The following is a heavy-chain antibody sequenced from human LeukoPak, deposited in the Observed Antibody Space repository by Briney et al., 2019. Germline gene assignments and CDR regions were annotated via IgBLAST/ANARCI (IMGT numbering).Heavy chain of an antibody. J-gene: IGHJ4*02. CDR1: GYTFTSYD. Sequence: ASVKVSCKASGYTFTSYDINWVRQATGQGREWMGWMNPNSGNTGYAQKFQGRVTMTRNTSISTAYMELSSLRSEDTAVYYCARVAYCGGDCKLFDYWGQGTLVTVSS. CDR2: MNPNSGNT. D-gene: IGHD2-21*02. V-gene: IGHV1-8*01. CDR3: ARVAYCGGDCKLFDY.